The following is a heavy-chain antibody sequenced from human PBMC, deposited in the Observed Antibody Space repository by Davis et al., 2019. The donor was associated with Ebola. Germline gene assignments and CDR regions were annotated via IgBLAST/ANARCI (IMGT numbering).Heavy chain of an antibody. CDR1: GFTFSSDW. Sequence: HTGGSLRLSCAASGFTFSSDWMHWVRQAPGKGLVWVSRINSDGTSTSYADSVKGRFTISRDNAKNSLYLQMNSLRDEDTAVYYCARDPPNSDYWGQGTLVTVSS. CDR2: INSDGTST. V-gene: IGHV3-74*01. J-gene: IGHJ4*02. CDR3: ARDPPNSDY.